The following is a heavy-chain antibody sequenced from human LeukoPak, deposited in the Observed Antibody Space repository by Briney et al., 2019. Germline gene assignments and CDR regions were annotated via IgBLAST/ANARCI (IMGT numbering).Heavy chain of an antibody. J-gene: IGHJ4*02. Sequence: PSETLSLTCTVSGGSISSGGYYWSWIRQHPGKGLEWIGHIYYTGRTYYNPSLKSRITMSVDTSKNQFSLNLSSVTAADTAVYFCARGLTTVTTDYWAREPWSPSPQ. CDR3: ARGLTTVTTDY. V-gene: IGHV4-31*03. CDR1: GGSISSGGYY. D-gene: IGHD4-17*01. CDR2: IYYTGRT.